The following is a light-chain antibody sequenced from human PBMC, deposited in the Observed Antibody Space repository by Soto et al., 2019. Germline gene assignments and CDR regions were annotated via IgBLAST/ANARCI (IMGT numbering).Light chain of an antibody. Sequence: EIVLTQSPVTLSLSPGERATLSCRASQSVRTYSAWYQVKPGQAPRLLIYGASNRATGIPDRFSGSGSGTDFTLTISRLEPEDFAVYYCQQYGSSGTFGQGTKVDIK. V-gene: IGKV3-20*01. CDR3: QQYGSSGT. CDR1: QSVRTY. J-gene: IGKJ1*01. CDR2: GAS.